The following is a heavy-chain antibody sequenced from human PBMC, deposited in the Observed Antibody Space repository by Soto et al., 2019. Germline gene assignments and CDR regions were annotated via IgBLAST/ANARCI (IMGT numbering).Heavy chain of an antibody. J-gene: IGHJ1*01. CDR1: GFTVSSNY. CDR3: ARDRVESGYPEYFQH. CDR2: IYSGGST. V-gene: IGHV3-53*01. D-gene: IGHD3-22*01. Sequence: EAQLVESGGGLIQPGGSQSLSCAASGFTVSSNYMSWVRQAPGKGLEWVSVIYSGGSTYYADSVKGRFTISRDNSKNTLYLQMNSLRAEDTAVYYCARDRVESGYPEYFQHWGQGTVVTVSS.